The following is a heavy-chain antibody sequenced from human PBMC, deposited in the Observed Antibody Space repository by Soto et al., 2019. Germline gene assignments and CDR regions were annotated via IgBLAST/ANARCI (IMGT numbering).Heavy chain of an antibody. V-gene: IGHV3-30*18. CDR3: AKVYSYGGWYFDL. D-gene: IGHD5-18*01. Sequence: PWGSLRLSCAASGFTFISYGMHFVRHSPCKGLEWVAVISYDGSNKYYADSVKGRFTISRDNSKNTLYLQMNSLRAEDTAVYYCAKVYSYGGWYFDLWGRGTLVTVSS. J-gene: IGHJ2*01. CDR1: GFTFISYG. CDR2: ISYDGSNK.